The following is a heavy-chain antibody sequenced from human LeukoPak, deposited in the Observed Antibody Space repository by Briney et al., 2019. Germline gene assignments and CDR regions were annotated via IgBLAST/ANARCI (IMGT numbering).Heavy chain of an antibody. D-gene: IGHD3-22*01. CDR1: GGSISSYY. J-gene: IGHJ4*02. V-gene: IGHV4-59*01. CDR3: ARTPEAYSSGYYGDSYYFDY. Sequence: SETLSLTCTVSGGSISSYYWSWIRQPPGKGLEWIGYIYYSGSTNYNPSLKSRVTISVDTSKNQFSLKLSSVTAADTAVYYCARTPEAYSSGYYGDSYYFDYWGQGTLVTVSS. CDR2: IYYSGST.